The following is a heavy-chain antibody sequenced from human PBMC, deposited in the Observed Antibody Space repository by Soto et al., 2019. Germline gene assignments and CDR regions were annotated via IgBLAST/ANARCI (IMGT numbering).Heavy chain of an antibody. CDR2: IIPILGIA. V-gene: IGHV1-69*04. CDR1: GGTFSSYT. Sequence: ASVKVSCKASGGTFSSYTISWVRQAPGQGLEWMGRIIPILGIANYAQKFQGRVTITADKSTSTAYMELSSLRSEDTAVYYCAREQKTLYYYDSSGYYFDYWGQGTLVTVSS. D-gene: IGHD3-22*01. J-gene: IGHJ4*02. CDR3: AREQKTLYYYDSSGYYFDY.